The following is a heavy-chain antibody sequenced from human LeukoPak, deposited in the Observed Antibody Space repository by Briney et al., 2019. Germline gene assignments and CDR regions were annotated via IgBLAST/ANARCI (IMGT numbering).Heavy chain of an antibody. CDR2: ISGSAYST. V-gene: IGHV3-23*01. J-gene: IGHJ4*02. CDR1: GFTFSSYA. Sequence: TGGSLRLSCAASGFTFSSYAMSWVRQAPGKGLEWVSAISGSAYSTYYADSVKGRFTTSRDNSKNTLYLQMNSLRAEDTAVYYCAKETVAAPPIDYWGQGTLVTVSS. D-gene: IGHD6-19*01. CDR3: AKETVAAPPIDY.